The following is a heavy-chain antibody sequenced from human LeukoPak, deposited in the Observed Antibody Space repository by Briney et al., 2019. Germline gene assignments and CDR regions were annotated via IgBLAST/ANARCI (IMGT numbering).Heavy chain of an antibody. CDR3: VREDYGGNSVFDS. D-gene: IGHD4-23*01. CDR2: ISSSGNYI. J-gene: IGHJ4*02. Sequence: GGSLRLSCGASLFTFRIYIMNGVRRSPGKGLEGVSFISSSGNYIYYADSVQGRLTISRDNAKNSLYLQMNSMRVADKAVYYCVREDYGGNSVFDSWGQGTLVTVSS. V-gene: IGHV3-21*01. CDR1: LFTFRIYI.